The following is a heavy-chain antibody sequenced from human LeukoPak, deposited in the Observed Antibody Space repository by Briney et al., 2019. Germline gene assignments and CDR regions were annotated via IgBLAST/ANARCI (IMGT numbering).Heavy chain of an antibody. CDR1: GVPISHTNYY. J-gene: IGHJ5*02. CDR3: ARQSTIAAATIDP. V-gene: IGHV4-39*01. CDR2: IYYSGTT. D-gene: IGHD6-25*01. Sequence: PSETLSLTCTVSGVPISHTNYYWGWIRQSPGKGLEWIGGIYYSGTTHYNPSLKSRVTLSVDTLRSQFFLTLTSVTVADTAVYYCARQSTIAAATIDPRGQGTLVTVSS.